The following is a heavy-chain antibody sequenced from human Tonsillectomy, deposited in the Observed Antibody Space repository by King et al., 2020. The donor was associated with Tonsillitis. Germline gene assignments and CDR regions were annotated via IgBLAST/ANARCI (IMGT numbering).Heavy chain of an antibody. CDR1: GGSISSYY. CDR2: IYTSGST. J-gene: IGHJ6*02. Sequence: QLQESGPGLVKPSETLSLTCTVSGGSISSYYLSWIRQPAGNELEWIGRIYTSGSTNYNPSLKSRVTRSVDTSKNQFSLKLSSVTAAETAVYYCAREPTVTYYYYYGMDVWGQGTTVTVSS. V-gene: IGHV4-4*07. CDR3: AREPTVTYYYYYGMDV. D-gene: IGHD4-17*01.